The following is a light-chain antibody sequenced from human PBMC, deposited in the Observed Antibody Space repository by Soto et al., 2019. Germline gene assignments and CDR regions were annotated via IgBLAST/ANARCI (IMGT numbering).Light chain of an antibody. CDR3: ASFTSTSTPFV. CDR1: SSDVGYYNF. Sequence: QSALTQPASVSGSPGQSITISCTGTSSDVGYYNFVSWYQQHPGKAPKLMIYDGSNRPSGVSNRFSGSKSGNTASLTISGLQAEDEADYYCASFTSTSTPFVFGTGTKVTVL. CDR2: DGS. V-gene: IGLV2-14*03. J-gene: IGLJ1*01.